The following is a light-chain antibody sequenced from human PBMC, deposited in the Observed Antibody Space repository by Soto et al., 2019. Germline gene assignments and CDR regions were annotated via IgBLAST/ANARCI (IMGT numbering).Light chain of an antibody. Sequence: QSALTQPPSASGSPGQSVTLSCTGTSSDVGGYNYVSWYQQHPGKAPKLMIYEVSKRPSGVPDRFSGSKSSNTASLTVSGLQAEDEADYYCSSYAGSNNPYVFGTGTKVTVL. CDR2: EVS. V-gene: IGLV2-8*01. J-gene: IGLJ1*01. CDR3: SSYAGSNNPYV. CDR1: SSDVGGYNY.